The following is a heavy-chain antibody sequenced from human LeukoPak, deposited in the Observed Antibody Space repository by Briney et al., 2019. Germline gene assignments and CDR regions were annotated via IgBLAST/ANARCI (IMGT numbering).Heavy chain of an antibody. CDR2: ISYDGSNK. Sequence: GGSPRLSCAASGFTFSSYAMHWVRQAPGKGLEWVAVISYDGSNKYYADSVKGRFTISRDNSKNTLYLQMNSLRAEDTAFYYCAINGGGDSGYGNFDYWGQGTLVTVSS. CDR1: GFTFSSYA. J-gene: IGHJ4*02. V-gene: IGHV3-30*04. D-gene: IGHD5-12*01. CDR3: AINGGGDSGYGNFDY.